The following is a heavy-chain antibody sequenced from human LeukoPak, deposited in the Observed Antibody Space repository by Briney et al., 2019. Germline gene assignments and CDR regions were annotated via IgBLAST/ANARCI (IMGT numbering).Heavy chain of an antibody. D-gene: IGHD5-18*01. CDR3: AKDRGTALVQPFDY. CDR1: GFTFSTYA. J-gene: IGHJ4*02. Sequence: PGGSLRLSCAASGFTFSTYAVSWVRQTPGKGLEWVSTITGSGISTYYGDSVKGRFTISRDISKNTVYLQMNSLRAEDTAVYYCAKDRGTALVQPFDYWGQGALVTVSS. CDR2: ITGSGIST. V-gene: IGHV3-23*01.